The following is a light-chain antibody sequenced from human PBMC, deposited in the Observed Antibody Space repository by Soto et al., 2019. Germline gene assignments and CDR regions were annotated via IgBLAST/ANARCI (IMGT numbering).Light chain of an antibody. CDR3: QQYHTYPWT. CDR2: AAS. CDR1: QGIANF. V-gene: IGKV1-16*02. J-gene: IGKJ1*01. Sequence: IQMTQSPSSLSASVGDRVSSTCRASQGIANFVAWFQHKPGKAPKSLIDAASSLQSWVPANFSGSGSGTEFTLTINSLQPGDSAVYYCQQYHTYPWTFGQGTKVDIK.